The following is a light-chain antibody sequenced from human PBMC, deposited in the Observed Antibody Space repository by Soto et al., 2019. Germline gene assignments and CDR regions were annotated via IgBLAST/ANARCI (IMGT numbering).Light chain of an antibody. J-gene: IGKJ1*01. V-gene: IGKV3-11*01. CDR1: QSVSSY. CDR2: DAS. Sequence: EIEVTQSPATLSLSPGERATLSCRASQSVSSYLAWYQQRPGQAPRLLIYDASNRATGIPARFSGSGSGTDFTLTISRLEPEDFAVYYCQQRSNWWTFGQGTKVEIK. CDR3: QQRSNWWT.